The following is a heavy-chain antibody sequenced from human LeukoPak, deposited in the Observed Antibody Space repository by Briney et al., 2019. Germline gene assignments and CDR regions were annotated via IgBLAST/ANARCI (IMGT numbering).Heavy chain of an antibody. CDR2: INPSGGGT. V-gene: IGHV1-2*02. J-gene: IGHJ4*02. Sequence: ASVKVSCKASGYTFTSYYMHWVRQAPGQGLEWMGIINPSGGGTNYAQKFQGRVTMTRDTSISTAYMELSRLRSDDTAVYYCARAVAVAGLFDYWGQGTLVTVSS. D-gene: IGHD6-19*01. CDR1: GYTFTSYY. CDR3: ARAVAVAGLFDY.